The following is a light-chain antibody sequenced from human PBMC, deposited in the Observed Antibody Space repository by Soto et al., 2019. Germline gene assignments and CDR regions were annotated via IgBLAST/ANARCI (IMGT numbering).Light chain of an antibody. CDR3: QQYSEGIM. CDR2: GAS. Sequence: EIVMTQSRDTLYVSPGEGGTLCCRASQSVRTKLAWYQQTAGQAPRLLIYGASTRATGIPDRFSGTGSGTDFTLTISRLEAEDFAVYYWQQYSEGIMFGQGTRLEIK. V-gene: IGKV3D-15*01. CDR1: QSVRTK. J-gene: IGKJ5*01.